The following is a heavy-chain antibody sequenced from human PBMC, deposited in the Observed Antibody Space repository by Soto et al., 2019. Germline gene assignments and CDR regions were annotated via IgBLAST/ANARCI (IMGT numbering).Heavy chain of an antibody. Sequence: QVQLVQSGAEVRKPGSSVRVSCKASGGSFNRHTISWVRQAPGQGLEWMGGIIPIFGTANHAQKFQGRVTMTTDTSTSTAYMELRSLRSDDTAVYYCARAPQTVAGAGIWYWGQGTLVTVSS. CDR2: IIPIFGTA. CDR3: ARAPQTVAGAGIWY. J-gene: IGHJ4*02. V-gene: IGHV1-69*06. D-gene: IGHD6-13*01. CDR1: GGSFNRHT.